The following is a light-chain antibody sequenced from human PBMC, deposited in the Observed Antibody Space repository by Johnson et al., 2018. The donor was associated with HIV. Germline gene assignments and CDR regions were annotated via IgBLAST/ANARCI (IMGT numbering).Light chain of an antibody. J-gene: IGLJ1*01. V-gene: IGLV1-51*01. Sequence: QSVLTQPPSLSAAPGQTVTISCSGSSSNIGNNYVSWYQQLPGTAPKLLIYDNDQRPSWLPDRFSGTKSGTSATLALTGLQTGDEADYYGGTWDSGLGALYVFGTGTKVTVL. CDR2: DND. CDR1: SSNIGNNY. CDR3: GTWDSGLGALYV.